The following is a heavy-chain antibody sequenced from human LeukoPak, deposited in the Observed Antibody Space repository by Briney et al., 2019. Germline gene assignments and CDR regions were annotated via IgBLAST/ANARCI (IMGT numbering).Heavy chain of an antibody. CDR3: ARGPNYYDSSGYYDYFDY. CDR2: IYSSGTI. CDR1: GGSISSYY. V-gene: IGHV4-4*07. J-gene: IGHJ4*02. D-gene: IGHD3-22*01. Sequence: SETLSLTCIVSGGSISSYYWSWIRQPAGKGLEWIGRIYSSGTITYNPSLQSRVTISVDTSKNQFSLKLSSVAAADTAVYYCARGPNYYDSSGYYDYFDYWGQGTLVTVSS.